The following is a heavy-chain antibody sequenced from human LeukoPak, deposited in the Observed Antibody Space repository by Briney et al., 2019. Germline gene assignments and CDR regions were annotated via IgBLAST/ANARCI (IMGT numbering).Heavy chain of an antibody. CDR2: MSYSGSA. Sequence: SETLSLTCTASGGSPSTTNYFWGWIRQPPGKGLEWIATMSYSGSAYHNPSLKSRVTISIDTSKSHFSLKLSSVTAADTAVYYCARVPVYYDSSGYPDYWGQGTLVTVSS. D-gene: IGHD3-22*01. CDR1: GGSPSTTNYF. V-gene: IGHV4-39*07. J-gene: IGHJ4*02. CDR3: ARVPVYYDSSGYPDY.